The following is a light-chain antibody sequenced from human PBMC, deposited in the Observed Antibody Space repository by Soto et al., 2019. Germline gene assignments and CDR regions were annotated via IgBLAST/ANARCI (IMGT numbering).Light chain of an antibody. CDR3: QQYDSYSWT. J-gene: IGKJ1*01. V-gene: IGKV1-5*01. CDR1: QSISGW. Sequence: DIQMTQSPSTLSASVGDRVTITCRASQSISGWLAWYQQKPGETPKILIYDASSLESGVPSRFSGSGSGTGFTLTISSLQPDDFAAYYCQQYDSYSWTFGQGTKVDIK. CDR2: DAS.